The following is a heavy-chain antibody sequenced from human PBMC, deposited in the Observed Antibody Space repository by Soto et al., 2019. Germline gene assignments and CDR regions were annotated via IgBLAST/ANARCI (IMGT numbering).Heavy chain of an antibody. J-gene: IGHJ6*02. Sequence: GASVKVSCKASGYTFTSYCISWVLQAPGQGLEWMGWISAYNGNTNYAQKLQGRVTMTTDTSTSTAYMELRSLRSDDTAVYYCATVLIAARLHYYGMDVWGQGTTVTVSS. CDR3: ATVLIAARLHYYGMDV. V-gene: IGHV1-18*01. D-gene: IGHD6-6*01. CDR2: ISAYNGNT. CDR1: GYTFTSYC.